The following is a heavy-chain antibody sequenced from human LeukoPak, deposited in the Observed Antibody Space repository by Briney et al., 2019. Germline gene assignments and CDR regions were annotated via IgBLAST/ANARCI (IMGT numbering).Heavy chain of an antibody. CDR3: TRPAAAPFDY. CDR2: IRSKANGGTT. Sequence: GGSLRLSCTASGFTFGDYSMTWVRQAPGKGLEWVGFIRSKANGGTTEYAASVKGRFTISRDDSKSIAYLQMNSLKTEDTAVYYCTRPAAAPFDYWGQGTLVTVSS. CDR1: GFTFGDYS. V-gene: IGHV3-49*04. J-gene: IGHJ4*02. D-gene: IGHD6-13*01.